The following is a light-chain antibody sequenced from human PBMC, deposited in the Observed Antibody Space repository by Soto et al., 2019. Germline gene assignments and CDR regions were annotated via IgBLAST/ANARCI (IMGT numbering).Light chain of an antibody. Sequence: QSALTQPASVSGSPGQSITISCTGTSSDVGGYNYVSWYQQHPGKAPKLMIYEVSNRPSGVSNRFSGSKSGNTASLTISGLQAEDEADYYCSSYTNSGRHVFGTGTKLTVL. CDR3: SSYTNSGRHV. V-gene: IGLV2-14*01. CDR1: SSDVGGYNY. CDR2: EVS. J-gene: IGLJ1*01.